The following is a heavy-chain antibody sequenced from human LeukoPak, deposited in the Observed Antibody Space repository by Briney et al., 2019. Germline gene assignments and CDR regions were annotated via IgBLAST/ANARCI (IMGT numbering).Heavy chain of an antibody. V-gene: IGHV1-18*01. CDR1: GYTFTSYG. CDR3: AKDTDSSGYHSPHYGMDV. D-gene: IGHD3-22*01. Sequence: SVTVSCKASGYTFTSYGISWVRQAPGQGLEWMGWISAYNGNTNYAQKLQGRVTMTTDTSTSTAYMELRSLRSDDTAVYYCAKDTDSSGYHSPHYGMDVWGQGTTVTVSS. J-gene: IGHJ6*02. CDR2: ISAYNGNT.